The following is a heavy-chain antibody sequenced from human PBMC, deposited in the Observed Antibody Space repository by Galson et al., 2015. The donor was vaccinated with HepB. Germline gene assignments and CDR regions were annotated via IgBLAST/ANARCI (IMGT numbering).Heavy chain of an antibody. CDR3: ARAALGWFDP. V-gene: IGHV3-11*01. Sequence: SLRLPCAASGFTFSDYYMSWIRQAPGKGLEWVSSISGSGSIIYYAYSVKGRFTISRDNAKNSLYLQMNSLRAEDTAVYYCARAALGWFDPWGQGTLVTVSS. D-gene: IGHD6-25*01. J-gene: IGHJ5*02. CDR1: GFTFSDYY. CDR2: ISGSGSII.